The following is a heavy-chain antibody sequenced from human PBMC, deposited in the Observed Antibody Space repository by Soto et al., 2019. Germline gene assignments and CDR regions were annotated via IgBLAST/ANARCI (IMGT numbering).Heavy chain of an antibody. D-gene: IGHD2-2*01. CDR3: ARSQGSSTSLEIYYYYYYGMDA. CDR1: GGTFSSYA. J-gene: IGHJ6*02. V-gene: IGHV1-69*01. CDR2: IIPISGTA. Sequence: QVHLVQSGAEVKKPGSSLKVSCKASGGTFSSYAISWVRQAPGQGLEWMGGIIPISGTANYAQKFQGRVTITADESTSTAYMGLRGLGSEETAVYYGARSQGSSTSLEIYYYYYYGMDAWGQWTTVTVSS.